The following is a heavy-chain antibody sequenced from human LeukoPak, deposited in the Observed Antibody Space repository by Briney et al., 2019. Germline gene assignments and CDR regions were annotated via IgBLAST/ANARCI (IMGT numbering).Heavy chain of an antibody. CDR1: RFTFSSYT. CDR2: ISGSSAYI. V-gene: IGHV3-21*01. CDR3: ASDDYGDYLVY. D-gene: IGHD4-17*01. Sequence: GGSLRLSCAASRFTFSSYTMNWVRQAPGKGPEWVASISGSSAYIYYADSMKGRFTISRDNAKNSLYLQMNSLRAEDTAVYYCASDDYGDYLVYWGQGTLVTVSS. J-gene: IGHJ4*02.